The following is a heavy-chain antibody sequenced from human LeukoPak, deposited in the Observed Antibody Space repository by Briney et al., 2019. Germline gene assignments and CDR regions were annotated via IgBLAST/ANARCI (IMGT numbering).Heavy chain of an antibody. V-gene: IGHV4-31*03. CDR2: IYYSGST. CDR1: GGSISSGDYY. Sequence: SETLSLTCTVSGGSISSGDYYWSWIRQHPGKGLEWIGYIYYSGSTYYTPSLKSRVTMSVDTSKNQFSLKLSSVTAADTAVYYCARATTVTMEDVWGQGTTVTVSS. J-gene: IGHJ6*02. D-gene: IGHD3-10*01. CDR3: ARATTVTMEDV.